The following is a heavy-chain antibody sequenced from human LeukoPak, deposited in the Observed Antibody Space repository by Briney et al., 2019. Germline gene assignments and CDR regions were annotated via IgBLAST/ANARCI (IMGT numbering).Heavy chain of an antibody. D-gene: IGHD6-13*01. V-gene: IGHV4-39*01. J-gene: IGHJ4*02. CDR3: ARGRRAAAGQDY. CDR2: IYYSGST. CDR1: GGSISSSSYY. Sequence: PSETLSLTCTVSGGSISSSSYYWGWIRQPPGKGLEWIGSIYYSGSTYYNPSLKSRVTISVDTSKNQFSLKLSSVTAADTAVYYCARGRRAAAGQDYWGQGTLVTVSS.